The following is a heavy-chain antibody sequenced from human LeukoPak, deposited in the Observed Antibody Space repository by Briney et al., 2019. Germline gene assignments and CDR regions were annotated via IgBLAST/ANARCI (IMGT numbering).Heavy chain of an antibody. CDR2: ISAYNGNT. J-gene: IGHJ6*02. V-gene: IGHV1-18*01. CDR3: ARRDCSSSSCHYYYYYMDV. Sequence: GASVKVSCKASGYTFTSYGISWVRQAPGQGLEWMGWISAYNGNTNYAQKLQGRVTMTTDTSTSTAYMELRSLRSDDTAVYYCARRDCSSSSCHYYYYYMDVWGQGTTVTVSS. D-gene: IGHD2-2*01. CDR1: GYTFTSYG.